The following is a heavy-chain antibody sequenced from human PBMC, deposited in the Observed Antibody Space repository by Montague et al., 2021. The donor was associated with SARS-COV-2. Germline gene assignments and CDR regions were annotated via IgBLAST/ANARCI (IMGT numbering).Heavy chain of an antibody. D-gene: IGHD3-10*01. J-gene: IGHJ4*02. CDR3: ARAVCGVQDY. CDR1: GDSVSSNSVS. Sequence: CAISGDSVSSNSVSLNWIRQSPSRGLEWLGRTYYRSNWSNEYALSVKSRITITPDTSKNQLSLQLTSVTPEDTAVYYCARAVCGVQDYWGQGSLVTVSA. CDR2: TYYRSNWSN. V-gene: IGHV6-1*01.